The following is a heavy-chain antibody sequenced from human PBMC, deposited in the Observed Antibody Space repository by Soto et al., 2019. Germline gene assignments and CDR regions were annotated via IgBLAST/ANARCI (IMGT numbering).Heavy chain of an antibody. J-gene: IGHJ5*02. CDR2: ISSSSSTI. D-gene: IGHD3-9*01. CDR3: ARIIRYDILTGSGGDLFYP. Sequence: PGGSLRLSCAASGFTFSSYSMNWVRQAPGKGLEWVSYISSSSSTIYYADSVKGRFTISRDNAKNSLYLQMNSLRAEDTAVYYCARIIRYDILTGSGGDLFYPWGKGTLVTVSS. CDR1: GFTFSSYS. V-gene: IGHV3-48*01.